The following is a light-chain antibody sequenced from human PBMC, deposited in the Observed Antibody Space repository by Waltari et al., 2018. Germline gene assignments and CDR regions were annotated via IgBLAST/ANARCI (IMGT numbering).Light chain of an antibody. J-gene: IGKJ1*01. CDR3: QHYVRLPAT. Sequence: CRASQSVSSSLAWYQQKAGQAPRPLIYGASSRATGIPDRFSGGGSGTDFSLTISRLEPEDFAVYYCQHYVRLPATFGQGTKVEI. CDR1: QSVSSS. V-gene: IGKV3-20*01. CDR2: GAS.